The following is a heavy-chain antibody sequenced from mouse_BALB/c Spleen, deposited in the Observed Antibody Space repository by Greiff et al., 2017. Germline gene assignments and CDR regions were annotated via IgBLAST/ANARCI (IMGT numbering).Heavy chain of an antibody. D-gene: IGHD2-4*01. Sequence: QVQLQQSGPELVKPGASVKISCKASGYAFSSSWMNWVKQRPGQGLEWIGRIYPGDGDTNYNGKFKGKATLTADKSSSTAYMQLSSLTSVDSAVYFCARSLITTSFAYWGQGTLVTVSA. V-gene: IGHV1-82*01. J-gene: IGHJ3*01. CDR1: GYAFSSSW. CDR3: ARSLITTSFAY. CDR2: IYPGDGDT.